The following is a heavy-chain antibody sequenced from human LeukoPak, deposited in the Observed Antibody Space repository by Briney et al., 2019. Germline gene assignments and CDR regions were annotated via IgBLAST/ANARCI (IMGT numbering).Heavy chain of an antibody. V-gene: IGHV1-18*04. D-gene: IGHD6-13*01. CDR2: ITAYNGNT. CDR3: ARGLIILAASGLGGMDV. J-gene: IGHJ6*02. Sequence: ASVKVSCKASGYTFTRYYMHWVRQAPGQGLEWMGWITAYNGNTNFAQKLQDRVTMTTDTSTNTAYMELRSLRSDDTAVYYCARGLIILAASGLGGMDVWGQGTTVTVSS. CDR1: GYTFTRYY.